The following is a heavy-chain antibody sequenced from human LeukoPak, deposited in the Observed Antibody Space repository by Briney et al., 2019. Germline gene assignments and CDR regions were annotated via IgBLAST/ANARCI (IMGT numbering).Heavy chain of an antibody. Sequence: PGGSLRLSCAASGFTFSSYAMSWVRQAPGKGLEWVSAISGSGGSTYYADSVKGRFTISRDNSKNTLYLQMNSLRAEDTAVYYCAKGHVYDSSGYYDYWGQGTLVTVSS. CDR1: GFTFSSYA. CDR3: AKGHVYDSSGYYDY. D-gene: IGHD3-22*01. CDR2: ISGSGGST. J-gene: IGHJ4*02. V-gene: IGHV3-23*01.